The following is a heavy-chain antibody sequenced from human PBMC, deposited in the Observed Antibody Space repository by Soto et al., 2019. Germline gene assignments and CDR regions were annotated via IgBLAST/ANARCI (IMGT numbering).Heavy chain of an antibody. D-gene: IGHD2-15*01. V-gene: IGHV3-33*01. J-gene: IGHJ6*02. CDR3: ARVAAEDYYYYGMDV. CDR1: GFTFSSYG. CDR2: IWYYGSNK. Sequence: GWSLRLSCAASGFTFSSYGMHWVRQAPGKGLEWVAVIWYYGSNKYYADSVKVRFTISRDNSKNTLYLQMNSLRAEDTAVYYCARVAAEDYYYYGMDVWGQGTTVTVSS.